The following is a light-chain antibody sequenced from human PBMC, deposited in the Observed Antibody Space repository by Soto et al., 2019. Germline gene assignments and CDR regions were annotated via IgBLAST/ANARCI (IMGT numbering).Light chain of an antibody. Sequence: DIVMTQTPLSLSVTPGQPASISCKSSQSLLHSDGKTYLYWYLQKPGQSPQLLIYELSRRFSGVPDRFSGSGSGTDFTLKISRVEAEDVGVYYCMQSIQLPLTFGGGTKVEIK. CDR2: ELS. CDR3: MQSIQLPLT. CDR1: QSLLHSDGKTY. J-gene: IGKJ4*01. V-gene: IGKV2D-29*02.